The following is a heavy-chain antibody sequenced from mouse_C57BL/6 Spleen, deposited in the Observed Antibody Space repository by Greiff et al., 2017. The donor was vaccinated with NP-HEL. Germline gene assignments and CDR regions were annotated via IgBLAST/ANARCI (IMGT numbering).Heavy chain of an antibody. D-gene: IGHD1-1*01. J-gene: IGHJ2*01. CDR2: ISYDGSN. CDR3: AAQTTVVDY. Sequence: EVQLQESGPGLVKPSQSLSLTCSVTGYSITSGYYWNWIRQFPGNKLEWMGYISYDGSNNYNPSLKNRISITRDTSKNQFFLKLNSVTTEDTATYYCAAQTTVVDYWGQGTTLTVSS. CDR1: GYSITSGYY. V-gene: IGHV3-6*01.